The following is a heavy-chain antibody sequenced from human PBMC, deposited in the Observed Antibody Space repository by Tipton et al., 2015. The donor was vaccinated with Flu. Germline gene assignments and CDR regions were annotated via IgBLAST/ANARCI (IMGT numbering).Heavy chain of an antibody. D-gene: IGHD4-23*01. CDR2: VNHSGGT. J-gene: IGHJ3*01. V-gene: IGHV4-34*01. CDR1: GGSFSAYY. CDR3: AGTMLVTPDAFDV. Sequence: TLSLTCTISGGSFSAYYWSWTRQSPGKGLEWIGEVNHSGGTNYNPSLKGRVTISLDTSKNHFSLELSSVTAADTAVYYCAGTMLVTPDAFDVWGQGTMVTVSS.